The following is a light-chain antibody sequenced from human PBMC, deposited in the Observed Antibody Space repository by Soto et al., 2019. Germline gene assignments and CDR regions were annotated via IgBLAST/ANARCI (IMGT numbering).Light chain of an antibody. J-gene: IGKJ1*01. CDR2: GAS. Sequence: EIVLTQSAGTLSLSPGERATLSCSASQSVSSSYLAWYQQKPGQAPRLLIYGASSRATGIPDRFSGSGSGTDFTLTISRLEPADVAVYYCQQYGSSRTFGQATKVDIK. CDR1: QSVSSSY. CDR3: QQYGSSRT. V-gene: IGKV3-20*01.